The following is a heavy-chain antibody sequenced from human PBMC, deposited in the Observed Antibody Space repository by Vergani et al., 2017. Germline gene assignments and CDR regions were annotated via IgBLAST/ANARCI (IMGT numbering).Heavy chain of an antibody. CDR3: ARASGWGDY. CDR2: INPNSGGK. J-gene: IGHJ4*02. Sequence: QVQLVQSGAEVKKPGASVKVSCKASGYTFTGYYMHWVRQAPGQGLEWMGWINPNSGGKNYAQKFQGRVTMTRDTSISTAYVVLSRLRSDDTAVYYCARASGWGDYWGQGTLVTVSS. V-gene: IGHV1-2*02. CDR1: GYTFTGYY. D-gene: IGHD6-19*01.